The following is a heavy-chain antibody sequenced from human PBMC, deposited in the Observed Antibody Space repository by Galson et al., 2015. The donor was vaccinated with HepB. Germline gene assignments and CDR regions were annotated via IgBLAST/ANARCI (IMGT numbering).Heavy chain of an antibody. CDR2: ISWDDDK. CDR3: AHRILSSWYYDAFDV. D-gene: IGHD6-13*01. Sequence: LVKPTQTLTLTCTFSGFSLDTSGVSVGWIRQPPGKTLEWLALISWDDDKYYSASLKTRLTITKDTSKNQVVLTMTHMDPVDTATYYCAHRILSSWYYDAFDVWSQGTMVTVPS. J-gene: IGHJ3*01. CDR1: GFSLDTSGVS. V-gene: IGHV2-5*02.